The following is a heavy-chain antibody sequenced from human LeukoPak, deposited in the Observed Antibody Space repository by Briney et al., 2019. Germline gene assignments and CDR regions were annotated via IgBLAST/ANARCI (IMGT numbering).Heavy chain of an antibody. CDR2: IYTSGST. J-gene: IGHJ2*01. D-gene: IGHD1-26*01. CDR3: ARVRWELLFRGLEYFDL. Sequence: PSETLSLTCTVSGGSISSYYWSWIRQPAGKGLEWIGRIYTSGSTNYNPSLKGRVTMSVDTSKNQFSLKLSSVTAADTAVYYCARVRWELLFRGLEYFDLWGRGTLVTVSS. CDR1: GGSISSYY. V-gene: IGHV4-4*07.